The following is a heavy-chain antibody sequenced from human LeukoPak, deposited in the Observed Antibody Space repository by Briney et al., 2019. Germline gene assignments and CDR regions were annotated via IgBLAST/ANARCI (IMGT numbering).Heavy chain of an antibody. J-gene: IGHJ6*02. CDR1: GFTFSYYA. Sequence: GGSLRLSCAASGFTFSYYAMNWVRQAPGKGLEWVASISGSGTYIYYADSLKGRVTISRDNAKDSLFLRVNDLTADDTAVYYCVRDSTYFFGMDVWGLGTMVTVSS. V-gene: IGHV3-21*06. CDR3: VRDSTYFFGMDV. CDR2: ISGSGTYI. D-gene: IGHD1-26*01.